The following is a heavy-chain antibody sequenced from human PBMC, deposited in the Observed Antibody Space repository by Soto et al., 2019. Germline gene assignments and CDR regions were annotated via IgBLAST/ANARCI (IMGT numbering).Heavy chain of an antibody. V-gene: IGHV4-34*01. CDR1: GGSFSGYY. CDR3: ARKTVMVAARDYGMDV. Sequence: PSETLSLTCAVYGGSFSGYYWSWIRQPPGKGLEWIGEINHSGSTNYNPSLKSRVTISVDTSKNQFSLKLSSVTAADTAVYYCARKTVMVAARDYGMDVWGQGTTVTVSS. J-gene: IGHJ6*02. CDR2: INHSGST. D-gene: IGHD2-15*01.